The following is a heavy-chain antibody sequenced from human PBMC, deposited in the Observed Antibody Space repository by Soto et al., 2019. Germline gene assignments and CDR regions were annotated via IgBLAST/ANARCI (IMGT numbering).Heavy chain of an antibody. CDR2: IYYSGST. V-gene: IGHV4-59*01. Sequence: PSETLSLTCTVSGGSISSYYWSWIRQPPGKGLEWIGYIYYSGSTNYNPSLKSRVTISVDTSKNQFSLKLSSVTAADTAVYYCATGQLAPRFAYWAQGTLVPVSS. D-gene: IGHD6-6*01. CDR3: ATGQLAPRFAY. CDR1: GGSISSYY. J-gene: IGHJ4*02.